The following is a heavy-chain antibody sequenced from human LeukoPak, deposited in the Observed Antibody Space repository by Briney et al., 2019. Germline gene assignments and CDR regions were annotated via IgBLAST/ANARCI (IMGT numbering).Heavy chain of an antibody. J-gene: IGHJ6*03. V-gene: IGHV4-30-4*08. CDR2: IYYSGST. CDR3: ARAGLRNYYYYMDV. Sequence: PSETLSLTCTVSGGSISSGDYYWSWIRQPPGKGLEWIGYIYYSGSTYYNPSLKSRVPISVDTSKNQFSLKLSSVTAADTAVYYCARAGLRNYYYYMDVWGKGTTVTVSS. CDR1: GGSISSGDYY. D-gene: IGHD1-14*01.